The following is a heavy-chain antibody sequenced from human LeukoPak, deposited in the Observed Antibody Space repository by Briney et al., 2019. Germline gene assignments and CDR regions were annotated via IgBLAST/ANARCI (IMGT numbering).Heavy chain of an antibody. V-gene: IGHV3-23*01. D-gene: IGHD6-13*01. CDR1: GFTFSNYA. J-gene: IGHJ4*02. CDR2: ISGSGGST. CDR3: AKDRGFIAAAGSDDY. Sequence: GGSLRLSCAASGFTFSNYAMSWVRQAPGKGLEWVSAISGSGGSTYYADSVKGRFTISRDNSKNTLYLQMNSLRAEDTAVYYCAKDRGFIAAAGSDDYWGQGTLVTVSS.